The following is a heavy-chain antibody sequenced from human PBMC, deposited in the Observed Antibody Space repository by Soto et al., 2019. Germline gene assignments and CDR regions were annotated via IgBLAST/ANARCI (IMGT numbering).Heavy chain of an antibody. CDR3: ARDIVYYDSSGWFDH. D-gene: IGHD3-22*01. CDR1: GCSISSYY. CDR2: IYTSGST. J-gene: IGHJ5*02. V-gene: IGHV4-4*07. Sequence: XETLSLTCTVSGCSISSYYWSWIRQPAGKGLEWIGRIYTSGSTNYNPSLKSRVTMSVDTSKNQFSLKLSSVTAADTAVYYCARDIVYYDSSGWFDHWGQGTLVTVSS.